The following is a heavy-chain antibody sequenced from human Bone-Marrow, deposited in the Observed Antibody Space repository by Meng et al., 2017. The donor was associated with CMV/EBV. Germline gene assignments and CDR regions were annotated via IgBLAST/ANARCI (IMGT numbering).Heavy chain of an antibody. D-gene: IGHD7-27*01. V-gene: IGHV4-34*01. CDR2: INHSGST. CDR1: GGSFCGYY. J-gene: IGHJ6*02. CDR3: ARGHGKKLGLYYYYYYGMDV. Sequence: SETLSLTCAVYGGSFCGYYWSWIRQPPGKGLEWIGEINHSGSTNYNPSLKSRVTISVDTSKNQFPLKLSSVTAAETAVYYCARGHGKKLGLYYYYYYGMDVWGQGTTVTVSS.